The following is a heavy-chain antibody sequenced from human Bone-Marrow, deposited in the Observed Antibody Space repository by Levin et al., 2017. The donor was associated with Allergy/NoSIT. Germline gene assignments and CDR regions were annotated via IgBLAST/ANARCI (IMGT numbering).Heavy chain of an antibody. CDR3: VRGEGDNVGDTFGL. J-gene: IGHJ3*01. V-gene: IGHV3-33*01. D-gene: IGHD2-21*02. CDR1: GFSFSIFA. CDR2: IWFDGSEK. Sequence: HPGGSLRLSCAASGFSFSIFAMHWVRQAPGKGLEWVAVIWFDGSEKYYADSMKGRITISRDNSKNTLYLQMKSLRVEDTAVYYCVRGEGDNVGDTFGLWGQGTMVTVSS.